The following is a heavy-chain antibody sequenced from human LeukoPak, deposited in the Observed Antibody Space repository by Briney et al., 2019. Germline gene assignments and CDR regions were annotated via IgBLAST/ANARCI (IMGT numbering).Heavy chain of an antibody. CDR2: IDYSGST. CDR3: ARYVWGSYPTFEDY. D-gene: IGHD3-16*02. J-gene: IGHJ4*02. V-gene: IGHV4-59*01. Sequence: TSETLSLTCTVSGGCISSYYWSWIRQPPGKGLEWIGYIDYSGSTNYNPSLKSRVTISVETSKKQLSLKLSSVTAADTAVYFCARYVWGSYPTFEDYWGQGTLVTVSS. CDR1: GGCISSYY.